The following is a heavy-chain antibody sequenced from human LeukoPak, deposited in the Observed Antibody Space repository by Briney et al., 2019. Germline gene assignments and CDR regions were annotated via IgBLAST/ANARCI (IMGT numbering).Heavy chain of an antibody. D-gene: IGHD2-15*01. CDR1: GFSVRNYY. CDR2: IRGSGET. Sequence: GGSLRLSCAASGFSVRNYYMNWVRQAPGKGLEVVSLIRGSGETSYADSVMGRFTISRDESRNTVYLQMNSLRVEDTAEYFCARDRAATQDWVEFDPWGQGTLVTVSS. V-gene: IGHV3-66*03. CDR3: ARDRAATQDWVEFDP. J-gene: IGHJ5*02.